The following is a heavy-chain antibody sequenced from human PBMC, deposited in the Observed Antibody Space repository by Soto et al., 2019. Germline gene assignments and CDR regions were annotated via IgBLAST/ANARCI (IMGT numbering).Heavy chain of an antibody. V-gene: IGHV3-74*01. CDR2: IKTYGSST. J-gene: IGHJ4*02. CDR1: GFTFSSYW. Sequence: EVQLVESGGGLVQPGGSLRLSCAASGFTFSSYWMHWVRQAPGKGLVWVSRIKTYGSSTGYADSVKGRFTISRDNAQNTLYLQMNSLRAEDTALYYCARVGTGAYDFDYWGLGTLVTVSS. D-gene: IGHD7-27*01. CDR3: ARVGTGAYDFDY.